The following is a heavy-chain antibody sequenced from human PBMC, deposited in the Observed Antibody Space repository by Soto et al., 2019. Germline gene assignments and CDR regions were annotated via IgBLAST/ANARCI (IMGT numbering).Heavy chain of an antibody. J-gene: IGHJ4*02. CDR1: GGSFSGYY. V-gene: IGHV4-34*01. CDR2: INHSGGT. Sequence: PSETLSLTCAVYGGSFSGYYRNWIRQSPGKGLEWIGDINHSGGTNYNPSLKSRVTISLDTSKNQFSLRLSSVTAADTAVYYCATAHYDFWSGFSQKYYFDYWGQGTQVTVS. D-gene: IGHD3-3*01. CDR3: ATAHYDFWSGFSQKYYFDY.